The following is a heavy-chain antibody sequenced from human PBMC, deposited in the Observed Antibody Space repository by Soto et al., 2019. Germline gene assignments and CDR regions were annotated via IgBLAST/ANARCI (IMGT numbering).Heavy chain of an antibody. J-gene: IGHJ3*01. CDR3: TIFSEPTLNAFEV. D-gene: IGHD2-21*01. V-gene: IGHV1-18*01. CDR2: ISGKHGKT. CDR1: GYTFTTQA. Sequence: QVQLVQSGPEVKKTGASVKVACKASGYTFTTQAISWVRQAPGQGLEWVGWISGKHGKTNYARGLQGRVTMTTDAGTSTAYLELRSLRHDDTAVYDCTIFSEPTLNAFEVWGQGTMVNVAS.